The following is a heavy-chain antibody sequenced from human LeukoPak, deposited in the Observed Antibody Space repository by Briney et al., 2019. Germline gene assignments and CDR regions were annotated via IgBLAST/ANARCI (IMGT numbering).Heavy chain of an antibody. D-gene: IGHD3-10*01. J-gene: IGHJ6*02. CDR2: IRSKASGGTT. CDR3: TRTVEDGVIGGYYYYYGMDV. CDR1: GFTFGDYA. Sequence: GGSLRLSCTASGFTFGDYAMSWVRQAPGKGLEWVGFIRSKASGGTTEYAASVKGRFTISRDDSKSIAYLQMNSLKTEDTAVYYCTRTVEDGVIGGYYYYYGMDVWGQGTTVTVSS. V-gene: IGHV3-49*04.